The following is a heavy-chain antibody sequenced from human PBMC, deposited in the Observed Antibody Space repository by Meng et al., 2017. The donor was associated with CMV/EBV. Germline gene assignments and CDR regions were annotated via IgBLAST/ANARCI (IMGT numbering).Heavy chain of an antibody. CDR3: ARDQKSIAAIDY. V-gene: IGHV3-30*03. D-gene: IGHD6-6*01. CDR2: ISYDGSNK. Sequence: GGSLRLSCAASGFTFSSYSMNWVRQAPGKGLEWVAVISYDGSNKYYADSVKGRFTISRDNSKNTLYLQMNSLRAEDTAVYYCARDQKSIAAIDYWGQGTLVTVSS. J-gene: IGHJ4*02. CDR1: GFTFSSYS.